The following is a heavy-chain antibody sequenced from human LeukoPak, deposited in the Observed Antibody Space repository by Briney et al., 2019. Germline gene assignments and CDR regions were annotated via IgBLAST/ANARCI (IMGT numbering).Heavy chain of an antibody. CDR1: GFNLSSYS. Sequence: PGGSLRLSCAASGFNLSSYSMNWVRQAPGKGLDWVSSISSSSSYIYYADSVEGRFTISRDNAKNSLYLQMNSLRAEDTAVYYCARAGITMIVPYDYWGQGTLVTVSS. CDR3: ARAGITMIVPYDY. V-gene: IGHV3-21*01. CDR2: ISSSSSYI. J-gene: IGHJ4*02. D-gene: IGHD3-22*01.